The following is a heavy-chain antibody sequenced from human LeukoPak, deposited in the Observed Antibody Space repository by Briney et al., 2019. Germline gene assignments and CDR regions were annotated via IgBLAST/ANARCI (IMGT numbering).Heavy chain of an antibody. CDR1: GFTFSSYE. D-gene: IGHD2-2*01. CDR3: ARDRCSSISCYFDY. Sequence: GGSLRLSCAASGFTFSSYEMNWVRQAPGKGLEWLSYISSSGKTAYYADSVKGRFTISRDNAKNSLYPEMNSLRAEDTAVHYCARDRCSSISCYFDYWGQGTLVTVSS. J-gene: IGHJ4*02. CDR2: ISSSGKTA. V-gene: IGHV3-48*03.